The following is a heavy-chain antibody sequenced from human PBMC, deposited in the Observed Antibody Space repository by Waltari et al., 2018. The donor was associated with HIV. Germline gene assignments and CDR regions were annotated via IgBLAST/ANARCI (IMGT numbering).Heavy chain of an antibody. Sequence: VQLVQSGAEVKRPGASVRVSCTSSGYTFSPYAINWVRQGPGQGLEWLGWINNDDGQTNFAEKFQGRVTMTTDTSKSTASMELRSMRSDDTAVYYSARGVALVRGVKIRGHMDVWGQGTTVTISS. V-gene: IGHV1-18*01. J-gene: IGHJ6*02. D-gene: IGHD3-10*01. CDR3: ARGVALVRGVKIRGHMDV. CDR1: GYTFSPYA. CDR2: INNDDGQT.